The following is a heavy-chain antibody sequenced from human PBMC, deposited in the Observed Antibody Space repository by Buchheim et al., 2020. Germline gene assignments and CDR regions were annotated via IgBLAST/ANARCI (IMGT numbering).Heavy chain of an antibody. V-gene: IGHV3-33*01. CDR1: GFTFSSYG. J-gene: IGHJ3*02. D-gene: IGHD3-10*01. CDR2: IWYDGSNK. Sequence: QVQLVESGGGVVQPGRSLRLSCAASGFTFSSYGMHWVRQAPGKGLEWVAVIWYDGSNKYYADSVKGRFTISRDNSKNTLYLQMNSLRAEDTAVYYCATYYYGSGSYYTLGAFDIWGQGT. CDR3: ATYYYGSGSYYTLGAFDI.